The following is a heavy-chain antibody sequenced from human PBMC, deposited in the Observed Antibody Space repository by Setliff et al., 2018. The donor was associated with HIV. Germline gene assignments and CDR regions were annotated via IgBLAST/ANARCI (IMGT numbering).Heavy chain of an antibody. D-gene: IGHD3-3*01. J-gene: IGHJ6*02. V-gene: IGHV1-8*01. CDR3: TRGPWGYDFWNGLSPMEV. CDR2: MNPFSGDT. CDR1: GYTFLNYD. Sequence: ASVKVSCKSLGYTFLNYDIFWVRQATGQGLEWMARMNPFSGDTAFAQKFHGRVTLTRNTSRRTAYMTLNTLKYEDTAVYYCTRGPWGYDFWNGLSPMEVWGQGTSVTVS.